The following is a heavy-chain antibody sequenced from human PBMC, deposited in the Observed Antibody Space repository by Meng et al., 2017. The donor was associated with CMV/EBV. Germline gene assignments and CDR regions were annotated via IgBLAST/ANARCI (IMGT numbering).Heavy chain of an antibody. J-gene: IGHJ4*02. D-gene: IGHD3-3*01. Sequence: VQEVRSGADVKKPGASVKGSCKATGYTWTSYYMHWVRQAPGQGLEWMGIINPSGGSTSYAQKFQGRVTMTRDTSTSTVYMELSSLRSEDTAVYYCARESSYDFSHDYWGQGTLVTVSS. V-gene: IGHV1-46*01. CDR2: INPSGGST. CDR1: GYTWTSYY. CDR3: ARESSYDFSHDY.